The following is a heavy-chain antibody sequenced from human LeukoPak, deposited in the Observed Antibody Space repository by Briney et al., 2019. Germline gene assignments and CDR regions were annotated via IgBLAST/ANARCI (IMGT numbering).Heavy chain of an antibody. CDR2: ISYDESNK. CDR1: GFTFSSYA. V-gene: IGHV3-30-3*01. Sequence: GGSLRLSCAASGFTFSSYAMHWVRQAPGKGLEWVAVISYDESNKYYADSVKGRFTISRDNSKNTLYLQMNSPRAEDTAVYYCARDPYFDYWGQGTLVTVSS. CDR3: ARDPYFDY. J-gene: IGHJ4*02.